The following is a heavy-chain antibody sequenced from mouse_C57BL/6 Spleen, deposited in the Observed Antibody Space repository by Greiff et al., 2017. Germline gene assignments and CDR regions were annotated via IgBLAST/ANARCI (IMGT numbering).Heavy chain of an antibody. CDR2: ISYSGST. D-gene: IGHD1-1*01. J-gene: IGHJ1*03. CDR3: ARGGYYYGSSYGYFDV. V-gene: IGHV3-1*01. CDR1: GYSITSGYD. Sequence: EVKVEESGPGMVKPSQSLSLTCTVTGYSITSGYDWHWIRHFPGNKLEWMGYISYSGSTNYNPSLKSRISITHDTSKNHFFLKLNSVTTEDTATYYGARGGYYYGSSYGYFDVWGTGTTVTVSS.